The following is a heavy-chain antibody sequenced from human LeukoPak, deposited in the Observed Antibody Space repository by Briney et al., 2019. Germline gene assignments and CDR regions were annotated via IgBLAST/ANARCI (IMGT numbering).Heavy chain of an antibody. CDR2: IYYSGST. D-gene: IGHD3-10*01. CDR1: GGSISSGGYY. CDR3: ARLRLVSGLDYFDY. V-gene: IGHV4-31*03. J-gene: IGHJ4*02. Sequence: SQTLSLTCTVSGGSISSGGYYWSWIRQHPGKGLEWIGYIYYSGSTYYNPSLKSRVTISVDTSKNQFSLKLSSVTAADTAVYYCARLRLVSGLDYFDYWGQGTLVTVSS.